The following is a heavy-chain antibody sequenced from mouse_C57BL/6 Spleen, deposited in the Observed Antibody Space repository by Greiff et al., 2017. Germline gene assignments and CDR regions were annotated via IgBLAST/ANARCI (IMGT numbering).Heavy chain of an antibody. CDR1: GYTFTSYW. CDR3: ARGYYYGSSSWFAC. D-gene: IGHD1-1*01. J-gene: IGHJ3*01. CDR2: IDPSDSYT. V-gene: IGHV1-69*01. Sequence: QVQLQQPGAELVMPGASVKLSCKASGYTFTSYWMHWVKQRPGQGLEWIGEIDPSDSYTNYNQKFKGKSTLTVDKSSSTAYMQLSSLTSEDSAVYYCARGYYYGSSSWFACWGKGTLVTVSA.